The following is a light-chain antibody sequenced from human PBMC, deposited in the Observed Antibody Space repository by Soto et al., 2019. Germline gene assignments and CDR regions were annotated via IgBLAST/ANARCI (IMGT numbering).Light chain of an antibody. CDR3: QQFDNLPYT. CDR1: QDIRNC. J-gene: IGKJ2*01. Sequence: DIQMTQSPSSLSASVGDRVTITCQASQDIRNCLNWYQQKPGKAPRLLIYGASNLETGVPSRSSGSGSGTDFSFTISSLQPEDFATYYCQQFDNLPYTFGQGTKLAS. V-gene: IGKV1-33*01. CDR2: GAS.